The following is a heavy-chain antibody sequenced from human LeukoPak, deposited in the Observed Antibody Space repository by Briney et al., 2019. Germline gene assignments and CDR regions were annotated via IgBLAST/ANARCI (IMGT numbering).Heavy chain of an antibody. CDR1: GDSFSSNSAS. CDR2: TYYRSKWCN. CDR3: AREGGIFYMIDY. V-gene: IGHV6-1*01. Sequence: SQTLSLTCAISGDSFSSNSASWHWIRQSPSRGLEWLGRTYYRSKWCNNYAVSVKSLITINPDTSKNQFSLQLKSVTSEDTAVYYCAREGGIFYMIDYWGQGTLVTVSS. J-gene: IGHJ4*02. D-gene: IGHD2-8*01.